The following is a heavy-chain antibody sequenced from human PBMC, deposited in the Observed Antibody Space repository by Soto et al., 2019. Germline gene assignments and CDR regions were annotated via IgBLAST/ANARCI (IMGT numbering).Heavy chain of an antibody. V-gene: IGHV3-33*01. CDR3: ARDDGPPPPFIAVAGTLDY. CDR1: GFTFSSYG. Sequence: GGSLRLSCAASGFTFSSYGMHWVRQAPGKGLEWVAVIWYDGSNKYYADSVKGRFTISRDNSKNTLYLQMNSLRAEDTAVYYCARDDGPPPPFIAVAGTLDYWGQGTLVTVSS. D-gene: IGHD6-19*01. J-gene: IGHJ4*02. CDR2: IWYDGSNK.